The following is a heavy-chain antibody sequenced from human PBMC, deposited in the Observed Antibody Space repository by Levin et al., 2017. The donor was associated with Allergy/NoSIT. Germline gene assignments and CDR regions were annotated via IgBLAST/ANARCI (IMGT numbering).Heavy chain of an antibody. D-gene: IGHD2-15*01. V-gene: IGHV1-8*01. CDR1: GYTFTSYD. Sequence: ASVKVSCKASGYTFTSYDINWVRQATGQGLEWMGWMNPNSGNTGYAQKFQGRVTMTRNTSISTAYMELSSLRSEDTAVYYCARGRVVPRRWIHCSGGSGYSWFDPWGQGTLVTVSS. J-gene: IGHJ5*02. CDR2: MNPNSGNT. CDR3: ARGRVVPRRWIHCSGGSGYSWFDP.